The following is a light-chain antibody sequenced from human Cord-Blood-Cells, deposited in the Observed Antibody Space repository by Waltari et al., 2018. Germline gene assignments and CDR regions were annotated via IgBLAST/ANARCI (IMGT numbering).Light chain of an antibody. CDR1: QSVSSSY. J-gene: IGKJ2*03. V-gene: IGKV3-20*01. CDR2: GAS. CDR3: QQYGSSPNS. Sequence: EIVLTQSPGTLSLSPGDRATLSCRASQSVSSSYLAWYQQKPGQAPRLRIYGASSRATGIPDRFSGSGSGTDFTLTISRLEPEDFAVYYCQQYGSSPNSFGQGTKLEIK.